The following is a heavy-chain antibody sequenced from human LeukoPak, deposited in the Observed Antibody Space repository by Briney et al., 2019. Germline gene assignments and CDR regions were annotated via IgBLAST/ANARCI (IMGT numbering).Heavy chain of an antibody. CDR2: VFYTGET. V-gene: IGHV4-59*08. CDR1: PGSIGGYY. J-gene: IGHJ4*02. CDR3: ARHTAGLQLWFEF. Sequence: SETLSLTCSVSPGSIGGYYWSWFRQSPGKGLQWIGCVFYTGETDYYPAFRSRGSISVDQSKNEVSLRLTSVIAADTAVYYCARHTAGLQLWFEFWGQGTLVTVSS. D-gene: IGHD5-24*01.